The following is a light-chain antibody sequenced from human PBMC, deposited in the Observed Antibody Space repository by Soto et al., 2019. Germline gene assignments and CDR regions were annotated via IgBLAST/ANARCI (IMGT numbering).Light chain of an antibody. V-gene: IGKV3-11*01. CDR2: DAS. CDR1: QSVSSY. CDR3: QQRSGWPFT. J-gene: IGKJ3*01. Sequence: EIVLTQSPAPLSLSPVESATPSXRASQSVSSYLAWYQQKPGQAPRLLIYDASNRATGIPARFSGSGSGTDFTLTISSLEPEDFAVYYCQQRSGWPFTFGPGTKVDIK.